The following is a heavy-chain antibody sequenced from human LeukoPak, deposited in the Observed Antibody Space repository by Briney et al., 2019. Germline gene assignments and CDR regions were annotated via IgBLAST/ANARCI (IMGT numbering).Heavy chain of an antibody. CDR3: ARGGYSTLRTV. Sequence: PGGSLRLSCAASGFTVSSNYMSWVRQAPGKGLEWVSVIYSGGSTYYADSVKGRFTISRDNSKNTLYLQMNSLRDEDTAVYYCARGGYSTLRTVWGQGTLVTVSS. J-gene: IGHJ4*02. D-gene: IGHD4-11*01. V-gene: IGHV3-53*01. CDR1: GFTVSSNY. CDR2: IYSGGST.